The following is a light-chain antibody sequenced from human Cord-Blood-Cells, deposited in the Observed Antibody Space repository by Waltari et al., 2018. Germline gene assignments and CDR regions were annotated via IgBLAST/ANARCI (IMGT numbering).Light chain of an antibody. CDR1: SSDVGGYNH. J-gene: IGLJ1*01. CDR2: EVS. CDR3: SSYTSSSTYV. V-gene: IGLV2-14*01. Sequence: QSALTQPASVSGSPGQSITISCTGTSSDVGGYNHVSWYHKHPGKAPKLMIYEVSNRPSGVSNRFSGSKSGNTASLTISGLQAEDEADYYCSSYTSSSTYVFGTGTKVTVL.